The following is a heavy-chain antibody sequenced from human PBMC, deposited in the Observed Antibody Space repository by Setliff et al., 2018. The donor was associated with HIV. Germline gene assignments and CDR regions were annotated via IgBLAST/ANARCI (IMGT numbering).Heavy chain of an antibody. CDR3: ARVVPAARNWFDP. Sequence: SETLSLTCTVSGGSIRSYYWGWIRQPPGKGLEWIGSLYYSGSTNYNPSLKSRVTISVDTSKNQFSLKLSSVTAADTAVYYCARVVPAARNWFDPWGQGTLVTV. J-gene: IGHJ5*02. V-gene: IGHV4-59*01. CDR1: GGSIRSYY. D-gene: IGHD2-2*01. CDR2: LYYSGST.